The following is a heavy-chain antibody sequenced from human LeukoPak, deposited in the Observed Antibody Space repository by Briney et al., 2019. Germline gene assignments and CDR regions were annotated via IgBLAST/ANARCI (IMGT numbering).Heavy chain of an antibody. CDR1: GGSSSSYY. V-gene: IGHV4-59*01. CDR3: ARKRYYYDSSGTPDDAFDI. D-gene: IGHD3-22*01. J-gene: IGHJ3*02. Sequence: SETLSLTCTVSGGSSSSYYWSWIRQPPGKGLEWIGYIYYSGSTNYNPSLKSRVTISVDTSKNQFSLKLSSVTAADTAVYYCARKRYYYDSSGTPDDAFDIWGQGTMVTVSS. CDR2: IYYSGST.